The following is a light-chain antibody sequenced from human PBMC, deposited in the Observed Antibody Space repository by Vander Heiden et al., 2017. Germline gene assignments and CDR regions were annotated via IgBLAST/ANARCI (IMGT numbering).Light chain of an antibody. CDR2: GNT. J-gene: IGLJ2*01. Sequence: QSVLTQPPSVSGAPGPRIIISCTGRSSNIGAGDGVHWYQQLPGTAPKLLIYGNTNRPSVVPDRFSGSKSGTSASLAITGLQAEDEADYYCQSYDSSLSVVFGGGTKLTVL. CDR3: QSYDSSLSVV. CDR1: SSNIGAGDG. V-gene: IGLV1-40*01.